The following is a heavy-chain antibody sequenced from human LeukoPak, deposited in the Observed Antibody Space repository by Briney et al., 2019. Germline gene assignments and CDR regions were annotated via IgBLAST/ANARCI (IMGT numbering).Heavy chain of an antibody. J-gene: IGHJ5*02. D-gene: IGHD6-13*01. CDR3: ARDGDSSSWADWFDP. V-gene: IGHV4-59*01. CDR2: IYCSGST. CDR1: GGSISSYY. Sequence: PSETLSLTCTGSGGSISSYYWSWIRQPQGNGLEGIGYIYCSGSTNYNPSLKSRVTISVDTSKNQFSLKLSSVTAADTAVYYCARDGDSSSWADWFDPWGQGTLVTVSS.